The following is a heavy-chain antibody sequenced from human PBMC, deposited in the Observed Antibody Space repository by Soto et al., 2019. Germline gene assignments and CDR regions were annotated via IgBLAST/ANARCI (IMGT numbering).Heavy chain of an antibody. CDR2: IGTSGTPV. CDR1: GFTFKTYT. J-gene: IGHJ4*02. CDR3: ARDPSPDSSGWYYFDY. Sequence: VQLVESGGALVQPGGSLRLSCAASGFTFKTYTMNWVRQAPGKGLEWVSYIGTSGTPVYYADSVKGRFTISRDNAKNSLFLQMHSLRDEDTALYFCARDPSPDSSGWYYFDYWGKGTLVTVSS. D-gene: IGHD6-19*01. V-gene: IGHV3-48*02.